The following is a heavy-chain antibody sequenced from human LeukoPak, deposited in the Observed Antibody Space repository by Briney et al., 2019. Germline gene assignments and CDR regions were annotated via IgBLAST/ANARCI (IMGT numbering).Heavy chain of an antibody. CDR3: AREVLIRPDYYYGMDV. CDR2: IYSGGST. CDR1: GFTVSSNY. J-gene: IGHJ6*02. D-gene: IGHD3-16*01. V-gene: IGHV3-53*01. Sequence: GGSLRLSCAASGFTVSSNYMSWVRQAPGKGLEWVSVIYSGGSTYYADSVKGRFTISRDNSKNTLYLQMNSLRAEDTAVYYCAREVLIRPDYYYGMDVWGQGTTVTVSS.